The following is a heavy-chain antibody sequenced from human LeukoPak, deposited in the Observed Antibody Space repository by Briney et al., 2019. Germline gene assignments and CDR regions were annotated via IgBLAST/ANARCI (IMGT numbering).Heavy chain of an antibody. Sequence: ASVKVSCKASGYTFTSYGISWVRQAPGQGFEWMGWISAHNGHTNYAQKLQGRVTMTRDTSISTAYMELSRLRSDDTAVYYCARYCNTGASFYASDAFDIWGQGTMVTVSS. V-gene: IGHV1-18*01. D-gene: IGHD2-15*01. CDR1: GYTFTSYG. CDR3: ARYCNTGASFYASDAFDI. J-gene: IGHJ3*02. CDR2: ISAHNGHT.